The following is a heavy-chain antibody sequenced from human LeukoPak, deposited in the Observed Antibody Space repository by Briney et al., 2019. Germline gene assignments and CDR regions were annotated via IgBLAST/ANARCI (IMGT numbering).Heavy chain of an antibody. CDR2: INPNSGGT. Sequence: GASVKVSCKASGYTFTAYFMHWVRQAPGQGLEWMGRINPNSGGTNYAQKFQGRVTMTRDTSITTAYMDLSRLTYDDTAVYYCARDSEVSPFDYWGQGTLVTVSS. CDR3: ARDSEVSPFDY. J-gene: IGHJ4*02. V-gene: IGHV1-2*06. CDR1: GYTFTAYF.